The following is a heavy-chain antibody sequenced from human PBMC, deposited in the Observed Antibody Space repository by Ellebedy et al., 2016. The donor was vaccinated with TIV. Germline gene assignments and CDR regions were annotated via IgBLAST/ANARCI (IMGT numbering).Heavy chain of an antibody. CDR1: GFTFSTYG. V-gene: IGHV3-30*03. Sequence: GGSLRLXCAASGFTFSTYGMHWVRQAPGKGLEWVSVISYDGSNKYYADSVKGRVTVSRDNSKSTLLLQMNSLRAEDTAVYFCSRGTTVTIVRGSPNFNFWGQGTLVTVSS. CDR2: ISYDGSNK. J-gene: IGHJ4*02. CDR3: SRGTTVTIVRGSPNFNF. D-gene: IGHD3-10*01.